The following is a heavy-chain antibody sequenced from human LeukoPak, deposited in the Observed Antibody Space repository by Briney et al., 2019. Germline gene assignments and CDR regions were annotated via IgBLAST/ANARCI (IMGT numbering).Heavy chain of an antibody. D-gene: IGHD2-15*01. CDR2: ISTSSTDI. Sequence: GGSLRLSCAASGFIFSDYSMSWVRQAPGQGPEWVSSISTSSTDIYYGDSVKGRFTISRDNAKNSLYLQMNSLRADDTAVYYCARGYCSGGSCYWNLFDPWGQGTLVTVSS. J-gene: IGHJ5*02. V-gene: IGHV3-21*01. CDR1: GFIFSDYS. CDR3: ARGYCSGGSCYWNLFDP.